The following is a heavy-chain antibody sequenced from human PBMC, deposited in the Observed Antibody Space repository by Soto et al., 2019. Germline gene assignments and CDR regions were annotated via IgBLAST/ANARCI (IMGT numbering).Heavy chain of an antibody. J-gene: IGHJ6*02. D-gene: IGHD6-13*01. V-gene: IGHV3-15*01. Sequence: PGGSLRLSCAASGFTFSNAWMSWVRQAPGKGLEWVGRIKSKTDGGTTDYAAPVKGRFTISRDDSKNTLYLQMNSLKTEDTAVYYCTTAAGTESYYYYYGMDVWGQGTTVTVSS. CDR1: GFTFSNAW. CDR2: IKSKTDGGTT. CDR3: TTAAGTESYYYYYGMDV.